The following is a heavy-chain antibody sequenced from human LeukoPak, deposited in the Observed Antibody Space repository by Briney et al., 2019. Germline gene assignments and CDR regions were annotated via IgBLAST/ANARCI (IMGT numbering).Heavy chain of an antibody. V-gene: IGHV1-46*01. Sequence: ASVKVSCKASGCTFTSYYMHWVRQAPGQGLEWMGIINPSGGSTSYAQEFQGRVTMTRDTSTSTVYMELSSLRSEDTAVYYCARDLSSSSDYYYYYGMDVWGQGTTVTVSS. CDR1: GCTFTSYY. CDR3: ARDLSSSSDYYYYYGMDV. D-gene: IGHD6-6*01. CDR2: INPSGGST. J-gene: IGHJ6*02.